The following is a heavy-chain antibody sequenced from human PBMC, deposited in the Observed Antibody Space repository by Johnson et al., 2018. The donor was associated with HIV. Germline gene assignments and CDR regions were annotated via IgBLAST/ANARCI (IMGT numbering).Heavy chain of an antibody. D-gene: IGHD5-24*01. CDR3: TRDWGEDGYTWGLGFDI. Sequence: QVLLVESGGGVVQPGGSLRLSCLASGFSISDSAIHWVRQAPGKGLESVAVISKDGDNEYYADSVKGRFTVSRDHSKNTLNLQMNSLRPEDTGVYYCTRDWGEDGYTWGLGFDIWGPGTVVNVSS. CDR1: GFSISDSA. J-gene: IGHJ3*02. CDR2: ISKDGDNE. V-gene: IGHV3-30*14.